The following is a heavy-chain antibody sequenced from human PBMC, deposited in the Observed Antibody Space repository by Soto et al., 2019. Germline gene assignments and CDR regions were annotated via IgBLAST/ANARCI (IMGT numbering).Heavy chain of an antibody. D-gene: IGHD5-12*01. CDR3: ARQKYPDYHSGGLIDS. V-gene: IGHV4-59*08. CDR2: INYSGST. J-gene: IGHJ4*02. CDR1: GGSISSYY. Sequence: SETLSLTCTVSGGSISSYYWSWIRQPPGKGLEWIAYINYSGSTNYNPSLKSRVTISVDTSKNQLSLKVTSVTAADTAVYYCARQKYPDYHSGGLIDSWAQGTLVTVSS.